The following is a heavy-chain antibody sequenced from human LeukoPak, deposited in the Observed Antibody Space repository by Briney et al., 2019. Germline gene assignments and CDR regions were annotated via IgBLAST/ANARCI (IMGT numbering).Heavy chain of an antibody. D-gene: IGHD6-6*01. Sequence: GGSLRLSCAASGFTFSDYYMSWIRQAPGKGLEWVSYISSSGSTIYYADSVKGRFTISRDNAKNSLYLQMNSLRAEDTAVYYCARYRIEYSSSSDFDYWGQGTLVTASS. CDR1: GFTFSDYY. V-gene: IGHV3-11*01. CDR3: ARYRIEYSSSSDFDY. CDR2: ISSSGSTI. J-gene: IGHJ4*02.